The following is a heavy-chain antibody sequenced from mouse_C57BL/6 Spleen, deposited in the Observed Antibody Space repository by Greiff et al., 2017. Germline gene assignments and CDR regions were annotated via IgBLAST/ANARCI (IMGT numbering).Heavy chain of an antibody. V-gene: IGHV1-42*01. CDR2: INPSTGGT. D-gene: IGHD2-1*01. CDR3: ARYDYGNDY. J-gene: IGHJ2*01. Sequence: EVKLQESGPELVKPGASVKISCKASGYSFTGYYMNWVKQSPEKSLEWIGEINPSTGGTTYNQKFKAKATLTVDKSSSTAYMQLKSLTSEDSAVYYCARYDYGNDYWGQGTTLTVSS. CDR1: GYSFTGYY.